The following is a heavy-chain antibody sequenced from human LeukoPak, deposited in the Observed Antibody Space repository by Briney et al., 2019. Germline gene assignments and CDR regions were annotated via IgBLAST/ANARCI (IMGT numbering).Heavy chain of an antibody. J-gene: IGHJ4*02. Sequence: ASVKVSCKASGYTFTTYGISWVRQAPGQGLEWMGWISTYNGNTNYAQKLQGRVTMTTDTSTSTAYMELRSLRSDDTAVYFCARVERFGELSFSWQYYFDYWGQGTLVTVSS. CDR1: GYTFTTYG. D-gene: IGHD3-10*01. V-gene: IGHV1-18*01. CDR2: ISTYNGNT. CDR3: ARVERFGELSFSWQYYFDY.